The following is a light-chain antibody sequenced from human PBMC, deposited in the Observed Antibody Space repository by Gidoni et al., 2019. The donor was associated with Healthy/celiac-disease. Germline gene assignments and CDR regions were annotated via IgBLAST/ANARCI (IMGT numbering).Light chain of an antibody. CDR1: QSVNSN. CDR3: QQYNNWPRT. Sequence: EIVITQSPATLSVSPGGRATLSCRASQSVNSNLAWYPQKPGQAPSLLIFVASTRATGIPARFSGSGSVTEFTLTISSLQSEDSAVYYCQQYNNWPRTFGQGTKVEIK. J-gene: IGKJ1*01. V-gene: IGKV3-15*01. CDR2: VAS.